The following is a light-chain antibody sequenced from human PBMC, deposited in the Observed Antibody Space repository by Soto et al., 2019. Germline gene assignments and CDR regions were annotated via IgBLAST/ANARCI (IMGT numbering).Light chain of an antibody. CDR1: RSVSSY. V-gene: IGKV3-11*01. CDR2: DTS. J-gene: IGKJ5*01. Sequence: EIVLTHSPATLSLSPCERATLSFSASRSVSSYLAWYQQKPGQAPRLLIFDTSNRATGIPARFSGSGSGTDFTLTISGLEPEDFAVYYCQQRTNRPPITFGQGTRLEI. CDR3: QQRTNRPPIT.